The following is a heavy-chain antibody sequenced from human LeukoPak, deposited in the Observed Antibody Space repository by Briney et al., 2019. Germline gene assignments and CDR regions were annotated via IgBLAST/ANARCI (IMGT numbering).Heavy chain of an antibody. D-gene: IGHD6-13*01. Sequence: DSVKVSCKASGYTFTGSYMHWVRQAPGQGLEWMGWIIASSGGTNYAQKFQDRVTMTRDTSITTAYMELSRLRSDDTAVYYCARGVPATGTEGYWYFDLWGRGTLVTVSS. V-gene: IGHV1-2*02. CDR2: IIASSGGT. CDR3: ARGVPATGTEGYWYFDL. CDR1: GYTFTGSY. J-gene: IGHJ2*01.